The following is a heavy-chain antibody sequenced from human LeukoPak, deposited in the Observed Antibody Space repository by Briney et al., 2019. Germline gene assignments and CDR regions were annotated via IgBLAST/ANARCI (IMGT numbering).Heavy chain of an antibody. V-gene: IGHV1-2*02. CDR1: GYTFTGYY. Sequence: ASVKVSCKASGYTFTGYYMHWVRQAPGQGLGWMGWINPNSGGTNYAQKFQGRVTMTRDTSISTAYMELSRLRSDDTAVYYCARALWGLLQEYFDYWGQGTLVTVSS. J-gene: IGHJ4*02. CDR2: INPNSGGT. CDR3: ARALWGLLQEYFDY. D-gene: IGHD1-26*01.